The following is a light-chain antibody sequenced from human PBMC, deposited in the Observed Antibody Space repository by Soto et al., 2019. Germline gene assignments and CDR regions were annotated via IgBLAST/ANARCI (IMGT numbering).Light chain of an antibody. CDR3: AAWDDSLNGPDVV. V-gene: IGLV1-44*01. CDR2: SNN. J-gene: IGLJ2*01. Sequence: QSVLTQPPSASGTPGQRVTISCSGSSSNIGSNTVNWYQQLPGTAPKLLIYSNNQRPSRVPDRFSGSKSGTSASLAISGLQSEDEADYYCAAWDDSLNGPDVVFGGGTKVTVL. CDR1: SSNIGSNT.